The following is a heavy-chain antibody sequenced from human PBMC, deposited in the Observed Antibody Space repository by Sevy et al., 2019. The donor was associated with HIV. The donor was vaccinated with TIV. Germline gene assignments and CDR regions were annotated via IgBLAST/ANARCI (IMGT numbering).Heavy chain of an antibody. CDR2: FDPEDGET. J-gene: IGHJ4*02. V-gene: IGHV1-24*01. Sequence: ASVKVSCKVSGYTLTALSMHWVRQAPGKGLEWMGTFDPEDGETRFAQKFQGRVTMTEDTSTDTAYMELSSLRSEDMAVYFCATTKDYYDSSGYPYDHWGQGALVTVSS. D-gene: IGHD3-22*01. CDR1: GYTLTALS. CDR3: ATTKDYYDSSGYPYDH.